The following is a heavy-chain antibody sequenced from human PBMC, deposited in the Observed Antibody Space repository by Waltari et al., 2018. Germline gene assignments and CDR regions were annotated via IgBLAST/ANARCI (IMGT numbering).Heavy chain of an antibody. CDR3: AKGVQQWLVYFDY. CDR2: ISWNRGTI. D-gene: IGHD6-19*01. CDR1: GFTFVDYA. V-gene: IGHV3-9*01. Sequence: EVQLVESGGGLVQPGRSLRVSCAASGFTFVDYAMHWVRQAPGKGLEWVSGISWNRGTIGYADSVKGRFTISRDNAKNSLYLQMNSLRAEDTALYYCAKGVQQWLVYFDYWGQGTLVTVSS. J-gene: IGHJ4*02.